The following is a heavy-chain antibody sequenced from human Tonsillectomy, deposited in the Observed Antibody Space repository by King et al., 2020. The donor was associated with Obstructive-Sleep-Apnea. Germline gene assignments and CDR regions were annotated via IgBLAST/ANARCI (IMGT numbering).Heavy chain of an antibody. D-gene: IGHD6-6*01. V-gene: IGHV3-30*04. CDR1: GFTFRTYA. Sequence: QLVQSGGGVVQPGRSLRLSCAASGFTFRTYAMHWVRQAPGKGLEWVAVISYDGSNKYYADSVKGRFTISRDNSKNTLHLQMNSLRAEDTAVYYCARENPEYSRNFDYWGQGTLVTVSS. J-gene: IGHJ4*02. CDR2: ISYDGSNK. CDR3: ARENPEYSRNFDY.